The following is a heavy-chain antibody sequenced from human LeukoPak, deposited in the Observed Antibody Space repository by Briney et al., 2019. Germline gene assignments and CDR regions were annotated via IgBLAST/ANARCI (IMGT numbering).Heavy chain of an antibody. CDR2: INHSGST. D-gene: IGHD2-21*02. V-gene: IGHV4-34*01. CDR1: GGSFSGYY. Sequence: SETLSLTCAVYGGSFSGYYWSWIRQPPGKGLEWMGEINHSGSTNYNPSLKSRVTISVDTSKNQFSLKLSSVTAADTAVYYCARGAFCGGDCYSGGNYYYYYMDVWGKGTTVTVSS. CDR3: ARGAFCGGDCYSGGNYYYYYMDV. J-gene: IGHJ6*03.